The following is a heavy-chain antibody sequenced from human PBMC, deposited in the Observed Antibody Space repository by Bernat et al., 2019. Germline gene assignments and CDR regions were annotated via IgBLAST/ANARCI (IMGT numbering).Heavy chain of an antibody. CDR1: GFTVSSNY. D-gene: IGHD3-10*01. CDR3: AGGSGSYSNWYFDL. CDR2: IYSGGST. J-gene: IGHJ2*01. V-gene: IGHV3-53*01. Sequence: EVQLVESGGGLIQPGGSLRLSCAASGFTVSSNYMSWVRQAPGKGLEWVSVIYSGGSTYYADSVRGRFTISSDNSKNTLYLKMNSLRAEDTAVYYCAGGSGSYSNWYFDLWGRGTLVTVSS.